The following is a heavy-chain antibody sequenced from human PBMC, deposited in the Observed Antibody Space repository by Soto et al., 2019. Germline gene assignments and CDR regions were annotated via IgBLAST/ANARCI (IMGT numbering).Heavy chain of an antibody. V-gene: IGHV4-34*01. CDR1: GGSFSGYY. J-gene: IGHJ3*02. CDR3: ARGECSSIYCFTSWALDI. CDR2: IHHSGRT. Sequence: QVQLQQWGAGLLKPSETLSLTCAVYGGSFSGYYWTWIRQTPGKGLEWIGEIHHSGRTNYNPSLKSRVSISADTSKTQFSLNLTSVTAADTAVYYCARGECSSIYCFTSWALDIWGQGTVVTVSS. D-gene: IGHD2-2*01.